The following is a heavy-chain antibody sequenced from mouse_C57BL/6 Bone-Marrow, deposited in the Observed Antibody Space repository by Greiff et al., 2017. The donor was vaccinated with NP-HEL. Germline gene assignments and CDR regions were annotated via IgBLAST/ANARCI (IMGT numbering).Heavy chain of an antibody. J-gene: IGHJ2*01. CDR2: ISGGGGNT. V-gene: IGHV5-9*01. Sequence: EVKLQESGGGLVKPGGSLKLSCAASGFTFSSYTMSWVRQTPEKRLEWVATISGGGGNTYYPDSVKGRFTISRDNAKNTLYLQMSSLRSEDTALYYCASAYYSNYGNFDYWGQGTTLTVSS. CDR3: ASAYYSNYGNFDY. D-gene: IGHD2-5*01. CDR1: GFTFSSYT.